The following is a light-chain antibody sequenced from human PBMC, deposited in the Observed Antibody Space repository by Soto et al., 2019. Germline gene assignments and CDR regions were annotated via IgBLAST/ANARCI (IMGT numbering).Light chain of an antibody. J-gene: IGKJ5*01. CDR3: QHYANLPIT. Sequence: DIQMTHSPSSLSASVGDRVTITCHAIHDITKYLNWYQQKPGKAPKLLIYDASNLEIGVPSRFSGSGSGTDFTFTISTLQPEDVATYYCQHYANLPITFGQGTRLENK. CDR1: HDITKY. V-gene: IGKV1-33*01. CDR2: DAS.